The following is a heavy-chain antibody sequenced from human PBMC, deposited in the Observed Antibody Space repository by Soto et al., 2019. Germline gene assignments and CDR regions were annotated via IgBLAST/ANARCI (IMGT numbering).Heavy chain of an antibody. CDR3: ANSRWLAHFDY. CDR2: ISYDGSNK. Sequence: QVQLVESGGGVVQPGRSLRLSCAASGFTFSSYGMHWVRQAPGKGLEWVAVISYDGSNKYYADSVKGRFTISRDNSKNTLYLQMNSLRAEDTAVYYCANSRWLAHFDYWGQGTLVTVSS. D-gene: IGHD6-19*01. V-gene: IGHV3-30*18. CDR1: GFTFSSYG. J-gene: IGHJ4*02.